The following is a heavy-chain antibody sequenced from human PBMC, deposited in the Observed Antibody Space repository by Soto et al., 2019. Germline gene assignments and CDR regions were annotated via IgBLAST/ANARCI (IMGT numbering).Heavy chain of an antibody. V-gene: IGHV1-18*01. CDR2: ISAYNGNT. CDR3: ARDSRGKHLLTHWFDP. CDR1: GYTFTSYG. J-gene: IGHJ5*02. D-gene: IGHD3-16*01. Sequence: QGQLVQSGAEVKKPGASVKVSCKASGYTFTSYGISWVRQAPGQGLEWMGWISAYNGNTNYAQKLQGRVTMTPDTTTSTAYRELRSLRSDDTAVYYCARDSRGKHLLTHWFDPWGQGTLVTVSS.